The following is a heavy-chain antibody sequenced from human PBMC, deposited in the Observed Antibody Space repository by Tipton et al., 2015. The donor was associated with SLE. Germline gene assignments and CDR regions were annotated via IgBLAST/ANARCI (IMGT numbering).Heavy chain of an antibody. CDR1: GGSFSGYY. D-gene: IGHD3-10*01. Sequence: TLSLTCAVYGGSFSGYYWSWIRQPPGKGLEWIGEINHSGSTNYNPSLKSRVTISVDTSKNQFSLKLSSVTAADTAVYYCARDPGGVTAEYFQHWGQGTLVTVSS. J-gene: IGHJ1*01. V-gene: IGHV4-34*01. CDR3: ARDPGGVTAEYFQH. CDR2: INHSGST.